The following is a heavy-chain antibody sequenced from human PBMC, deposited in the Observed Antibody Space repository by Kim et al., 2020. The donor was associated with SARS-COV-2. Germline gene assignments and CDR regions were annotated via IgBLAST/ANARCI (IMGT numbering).Heavy chain of an antibody. CDR2: IYPGDSDT. Sequence: GESLKISCKGSGYRFTSYWIGWVRQMPGKGLEWMGIIYPGDSDTRYSPSFQGQVTISADKSISTAYLQWSSLKASDTAMYYCARLSTPDYYDSSGRAAFDIWGQGTMVPVSS. J-gene: IGHJ3*02. CDR1: GYRFTSYW. CDR3: ARLSTPDYYDSSGRAAFDI. V-gene: IGHV5-51*01. D-gene: IGHD3-22*01.